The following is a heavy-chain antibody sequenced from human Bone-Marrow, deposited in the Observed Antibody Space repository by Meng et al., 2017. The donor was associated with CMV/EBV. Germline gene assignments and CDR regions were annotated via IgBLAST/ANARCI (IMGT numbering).Heavy chain of an antibody. CDR1: GCTFTNYD. V-gene: IGHV1-2*02. Sequence: ASVKVSCKASGCTFTNYDITWVRQAPGQGLEWMGWINPNSGGTNYAQKFQGRVNMTRDTSISTAYMELSRLRSDDTAVYYCARLDIYDSSGYNGYWGQGTMVTVSS. CDR2: INPNSGGT. CDR3: ARLDIYDSSGYNGY. J-gene: IGHJ3*01. D-gene: IGHD3-22*01.